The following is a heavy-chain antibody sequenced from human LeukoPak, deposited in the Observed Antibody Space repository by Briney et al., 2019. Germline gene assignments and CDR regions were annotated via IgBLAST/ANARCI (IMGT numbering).Heavy chain of an antibody. V-gene: IGHV3-30*04. Sequence: PGGSLRLSCAASGFTFSSYAMHWVRQAPGKELEWVAVISYDGSNKYYADSVKGRFTISRDNSKNTLYLQMNSLRAEDTAVYYCARDDYGDYAGYFDYWGQGTLVTVSS. CDR2: ISYDGSNK. J-gene: IGHJ4*02. D-gene: IGHD4-17*01. CDR3: ARDDYGDYAGYFDY. CDR1: GFTFSSYA.